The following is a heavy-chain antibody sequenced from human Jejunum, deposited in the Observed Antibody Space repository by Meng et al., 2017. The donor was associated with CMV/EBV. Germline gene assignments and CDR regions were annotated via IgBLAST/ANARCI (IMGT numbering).Heavy chain of an antibody. V-gene: IGHV3-7*01. Sequence: DWMGWVRQAIGKGLQWVANIKQDGSDKYYVDSVKGRFTISRDSAKNSLYLLMNSLRAEDTAVYYCARGFWDIVVIPASTSTWDYWGQGTLVTVSS. CDR2: IKQDGSDK. CDR1: DW. J-gene: IGHJ4*02. D-gene: IGHD2-2*01. CDR3: ARGFWDIVVIPASTSTWDY.